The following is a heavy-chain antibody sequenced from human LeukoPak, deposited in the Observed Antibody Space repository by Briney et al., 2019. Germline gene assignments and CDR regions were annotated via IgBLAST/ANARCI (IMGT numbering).Heavy chain of an antibody. CDR3: ASSVWRFGVYYYYYYMDV. D-gene: IGHD6-19*01. CDR2: IYSGGST. Sequence: PGGSLRLSCAASGFTFSSNYMSWVRQAPGKGLEWVSVIYSGGSTYYSDSVKGRFTISRDNSKNTLYLQMNSLRDEDTAVYYCASSVWRFGVYYYYYYMDVWGKGTTVTVSS. J-gene: IGHJ6*03. CDR1: GFTFSSNY. V-gene: IGHV3-53*01.